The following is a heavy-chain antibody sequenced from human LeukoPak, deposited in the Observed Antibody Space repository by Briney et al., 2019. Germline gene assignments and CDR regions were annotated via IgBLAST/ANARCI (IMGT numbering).Heavy chain of an antibody. CDR1: GITVSSNY. D-gene: IGHD1-26*01. J-gene: IGHJ4*02. CDR3: ARQPEVGATSHFDY. V-gene: IGHV3-66*04. Sequence: GGSLRLSCAASGITVSSNYMSWVRQAPGKGLEWVSVIYSGGSTYYADSVKGRFTISRDNSKNTLYLQMNSLRAEDTAVYYCARQPEVGATSHFDYWGQGTLVTVSS. CDR2: IYSGGST.